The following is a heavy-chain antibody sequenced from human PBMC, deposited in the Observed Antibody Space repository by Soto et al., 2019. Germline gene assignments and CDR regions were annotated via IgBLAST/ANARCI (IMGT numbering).Heavy chain of an antibody. Sequence: QVQLVESGGGVVQPGRSLRLSCAASGFTFSSYAMHWVRQAPGKGLEWVAVISYDGSNKYYADSVKGRFTISRDNSKNTLYLQINSLRAEDTAVYYCARGDIVVVPAAMEFDPWGQGTLVTVSS. CDR3: ARGDIVVVPAAMEFDP. CDR2: ISYDGSNK. D-gene: IGHD2-2*01. J-gene: IGHJ5*02. V-gene: IGHV3-30-3*01. CDR1: GFTFSSYA.